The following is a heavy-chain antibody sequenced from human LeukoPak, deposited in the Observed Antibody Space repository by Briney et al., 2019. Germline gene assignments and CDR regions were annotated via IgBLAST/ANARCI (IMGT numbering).Heavy chain of an antibody. CDR1: GDSISSGDYY. CDR2: ISSSGST. J-gene: IGHJ4*02. D-gene: IGHD3-22*01. Sequence: SETLSLTCTVSGDSISSGDYYWSWIRQPAGKGLEWIGRISSSGSTDYNPSLKSRVTISVDTSKNQFSLKLSSVTAADTAVYYCARAPYYYDSSGYHPYYFDYWGQGTLVTVSS. V-gene: IGHV4-61*02. CDR3: ARAPYYYDSSGYHPYYFDY.